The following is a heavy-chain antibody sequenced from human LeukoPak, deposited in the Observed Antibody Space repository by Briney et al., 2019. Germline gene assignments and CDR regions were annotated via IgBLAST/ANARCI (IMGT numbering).Heavy chain of an antibody. J-gene: IGHJ4*02. Sequence: GASVKVSCKASGYTFISYGISWVRQAPGQGGEGMGWISAYNGNTNYVQKFQGRVTMTTDTCTSTAYMELRSLRSDDTAVYYCARGGAGSDYFDYWGQGTLVTVSS. CDR1: GYTFISYG. D-gene: IGHD1-26*01. CDR3: ARGGAGSDYFDY. CDR2: ISAYNGNT. V-gene: IGHV1-18*01.